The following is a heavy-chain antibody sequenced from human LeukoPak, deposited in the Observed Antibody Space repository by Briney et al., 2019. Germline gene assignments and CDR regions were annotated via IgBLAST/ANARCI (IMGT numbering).Heavy chain of an antibody. V-gene: IGHV4-61*02. CDR2: IYTSGST. CDR1: GGSISSGSYY. Sequence: PSETLSLTCTVSGGSISSGSYYWSWIRQPAGKGLEWIGRIYTSGSTNYNPSLKSRVTISVDTSKNQFSLKLSSVTAADTAVYYCARDRGDGYNYPSDWFDPWGQGTLVTVSS. D-gene: IGHD5-24*01. CDR3: ARDRGDGYNYPSDWFDP. J-gene: IGHJ5*02.